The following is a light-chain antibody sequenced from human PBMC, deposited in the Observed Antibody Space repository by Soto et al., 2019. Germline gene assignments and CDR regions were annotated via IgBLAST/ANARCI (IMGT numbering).Light chain of an antibody. J-gene: IGKJ4*01. Sequence: IQMTQSPSSVSASVGASVTLTGRARQLISSWLAWYQVKPGKAPKLLIYGASNRESGVPSRFSGSESGTLFTLTINSLQPEDFATYYCQQASSFPLSFGGGTEVEV. CDR1: QLISSW. CDR3: QQASSFPLS. V-gene: IGKV1-12*01. CDR2: GAS.